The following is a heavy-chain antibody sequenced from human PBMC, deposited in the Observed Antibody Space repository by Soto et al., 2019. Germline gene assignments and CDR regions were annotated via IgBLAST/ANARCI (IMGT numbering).Heavy chain of an antibody. CDR1: GYTFTSYG. Sequence: QVQLVQSGAEVKKPGASVKVSCQASGYTFTSYGISWVRQAPGQGLEWMGWISAYNGNTNYAQKLQGRVTMTTDTSTSTAYMELRSLRSDDTAVYYCASDWDQYCSSCTPNNWNYAPSVYWGQGTLVTVSS. V-gene: IGHV1-18*01. CDR3: ASDWDQYCSSCTPNNWNYAPSVY. D-gene: IGHD2-2*01. CDR2: ISAYNGNT. J-gene: IGHJ4*02.